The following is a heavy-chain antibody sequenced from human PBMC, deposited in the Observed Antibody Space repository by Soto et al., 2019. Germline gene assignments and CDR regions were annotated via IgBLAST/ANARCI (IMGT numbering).Heavy chain of an antibody. CDR2: IYYTGST. CDR3: ARENHGDYDY. CDR1: GGSVSSGHYY. D-gene: IGHD4-17*01. J-gene: IGHJ4*02. Sequence: QVQLLESGPGLVKPSETLSLTCIVFGGSVSSGHYYWSWLRQPPGKGLEWIGYIYYTGSTYYNLSLKSRVTISVDMSKNQFSLKLSSVTAADTAVYYCARENHGDYDYWGQGTLVTVSS. V-gene: IGHV4-61*01.